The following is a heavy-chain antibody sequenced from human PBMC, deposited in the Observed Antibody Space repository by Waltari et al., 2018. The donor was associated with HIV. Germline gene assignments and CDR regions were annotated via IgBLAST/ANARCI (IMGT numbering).Heavy chain of an antibody. CDR3: ARHIDVQYRSGWYDY. D-gene: IGHD6-19*01. J-gene: IGHJ4*02. CDR1: GGAIRSNSDS. V-gene: IGHV4-39*01. CDR2: IYYSGTT. Sequence: RLQESGPGLVRPSETLSLICGVSGGAIRSNSDSWAWIRQPPGKGLGWVGSIYYSGTTMYNPSLKSRVRMSVDRGRNNFALSLASVTAADTAVYYCARHIDVQYRSGWYDYWGQGILVIVSS.